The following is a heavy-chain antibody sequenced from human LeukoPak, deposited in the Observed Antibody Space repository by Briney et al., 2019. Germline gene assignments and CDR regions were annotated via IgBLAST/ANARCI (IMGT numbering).Heavy chain of an antibody. D-gene: IGHD3-10*01. CDR2: IKQDGSEK. Sequence: SGGSLRLSCAASGFTFSSYWMSWVRQAPGKGLEWVANIKQDGSEKYYVDSVKGRFTISRDNAKNSLYLQMNSLRAEDTAVYYCARGYGSGRSNYYYYYMDVWGKGTTVTISS. CDR1: GFTFSSYW. V-gene: IGHV3-7*01. CDR3: ARGYGSGRSNYYYYYMDV. J-gene: IGHJ6*03.